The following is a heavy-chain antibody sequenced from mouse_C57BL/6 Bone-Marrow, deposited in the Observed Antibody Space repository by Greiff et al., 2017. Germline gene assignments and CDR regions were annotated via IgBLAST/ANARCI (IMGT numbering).Heavy chain of an antibody. D-gene: IGHD1-1*01. Sequence: EVQLQQSGPELVKPGASVKISCKASGYTFTDYYMNWVKQSHGKSLEWIGDINPNNGGTSYNQKFKGKATLTVDKSSSTAYMELRSLTSEDSAVYYCARGYGSKGMDYWGQGTSVTVSS. J-gene: IGHJ4*01. V-gene: IGHV1-26*01. CDR2: INPNNGGT. CDR3: ARGYGSKGMDY. CDR1: GYTFTDYY.